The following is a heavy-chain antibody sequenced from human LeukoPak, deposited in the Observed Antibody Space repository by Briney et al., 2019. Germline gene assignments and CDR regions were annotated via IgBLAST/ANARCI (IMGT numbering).Heavy chain of an antibody. CDR2: ISAYNGNT. CDR1: GYTFTSYG. D-gene: IGHD2-8*01. CDR3: ARDHQGVWWPLDFDY. V-gene: IGHV1-18*01. Sequence: EASVKVSCKASGYTFTSYGISWVRQAPGQGLEWMGWISAYNGNTNYAQKLQGRVTMTTDTSTSTAYMELRSLRSDDTAVYYCARDHQGVWWPLDFDYWGQGTLVTVSS. J-gene: IGHJ4*02.